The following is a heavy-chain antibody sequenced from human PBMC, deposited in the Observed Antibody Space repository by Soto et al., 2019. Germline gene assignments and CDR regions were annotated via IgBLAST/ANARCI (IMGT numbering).Heavy chain of an antibody. D-gene: IGHD5-18*01. CDR2: INHSGST. V-gene: IGHV4-34*01. CDR3: ARGKSGDSYGLQYNWFDP. J-gene: IGHJ5*02. Sequence: SETLSLTCAVYGGSFSGYYWSWIRQPPGKGLEWIGEINHSGSTNYNPSLKSRVTISVDTSKNQFSLKLSSVTAADTAVYYCARGKSGDSYGLQYNWFDPWGQGTLVTVSS. CDR1: GGSFSGYY.